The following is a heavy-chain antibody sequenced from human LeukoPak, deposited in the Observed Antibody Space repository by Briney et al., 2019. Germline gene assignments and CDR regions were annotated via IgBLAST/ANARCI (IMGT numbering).Heavy chain of an antibody. D-gene: IGHD3-9*01. CDR2: IYYSGST. CDR1: GGSISGYY. J-gene: IGHJ4*02. Sequence: SETLSLTCTVSGGSISGYYWSWIRQPPGKGLEWIGYIYYSGSTNYNPSLKSRVTISVDTSKNQFSLKLSSVTAADTAVYYCARGFRYLGYWGQGTLVTVSS. V-gene: IGHV4-59*01. CDR3: ARGFRYLGY.